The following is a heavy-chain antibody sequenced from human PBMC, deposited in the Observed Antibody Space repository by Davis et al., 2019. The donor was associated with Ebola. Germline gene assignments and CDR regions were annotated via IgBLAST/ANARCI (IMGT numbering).Heavy chain of an antibody. Sequence: MPSETLSLTCAVSGGSISSSNWWSWVRQPPGKGLEWIGEIYHSGSTNYNPSLKSRVTISVDKSKNQFSLKLSSVTAADTAVYYCARDRTMIRGSDMDVWGKGTTVTVSS. D-gene: IGHD3-22*01. CDR1: GGSISSSNW. J-gene: IGHJ6*04. CDR3: ARDRTMIRGSDMDV. CDR2: IYHSGST. V-gene: IGHV4-4*02.